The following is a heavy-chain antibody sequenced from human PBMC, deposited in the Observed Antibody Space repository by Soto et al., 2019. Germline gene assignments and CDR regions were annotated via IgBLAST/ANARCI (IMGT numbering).Heavy chain of an antibody. CDR2: INPSGGST. Sequence: GASVKVSCKASGYTFTSYYMHWVRQAPGQGLEWMGIINPSGGSTSYAQKFQGRFTISRDNSNNTLYLQMNSLRAEDTAVYYCAKDPSFSGFYYFDYWGQGTLVTVSS. J-gene: IGHJ4*02. CDR3: AKDPSFSGFYYFDY. D-gene: IGHD1-26*01. CDR1: GYTFTSYY. V-gene: IGHV1-46*01.